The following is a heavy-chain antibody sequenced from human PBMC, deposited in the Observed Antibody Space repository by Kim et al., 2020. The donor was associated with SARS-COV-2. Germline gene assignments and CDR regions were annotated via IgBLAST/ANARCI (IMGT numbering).Heavy chain of an antibody. J-gene: IGHJ4*02. Sequence: YVDSVKGRFTMSRDNAKTSLYLQRSSLRTEDTAIYYCAALDSVQVPGGIWGQGTLVTVSS. D-gene: IGHD3-10*01. V-gene: IGHV3-7*01. CDR3: AALDSVQVPGGI.